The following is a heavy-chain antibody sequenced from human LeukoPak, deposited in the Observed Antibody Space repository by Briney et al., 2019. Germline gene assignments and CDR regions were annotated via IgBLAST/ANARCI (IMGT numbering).Heavy chain of an antibody. V-gene: IGHV3-23*01. CDR3: ARGLVPSAEYCFDH. D-gene: IGHD1-26*01. CDR2: TSIGGTSA. Sequence: PGGSLRLSCAASGFTFNYYAMSWVRQAPGKGLEWVSGTSIGGTSAYFADSVKGRFTISRDNSKNTLYLQMNSLRVEDTAVYYCARGLVPSAEYCFDHWGQGTLVTVSS. CDR1: GFTFNYYA. J-gene: IGHJ4*02.